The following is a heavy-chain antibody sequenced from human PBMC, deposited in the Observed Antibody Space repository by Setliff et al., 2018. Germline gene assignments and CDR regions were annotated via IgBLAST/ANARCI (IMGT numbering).Heavy chain of an antibody. Sequence: ASVKVSCKASGYSFSTYDINWVRQAAGQGLEWMGWMNPNTGYTGYARNFQGRVTMTRNTSISTAYMELSGLRSDDTAVYYCARGSRSQNWGGRYSWFDPWGQGILVTVSS. J-gene: IGHJ5*02. CDR1: GYSFSTYD. D-gene: IGHD7-27*01. V-gene: IGHV1-8*02. CDR2: MNPNTGYT. CDR3: ARGSRSQNWGGRYSWFDP.